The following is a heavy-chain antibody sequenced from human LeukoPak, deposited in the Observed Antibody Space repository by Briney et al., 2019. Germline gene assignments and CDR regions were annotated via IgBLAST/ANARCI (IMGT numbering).Heavy chain of an antibody. CDR3: SRYRDFRGSGWSNSFDY. CDR1: GFTFSSYC. V-gene: IGHV3-48*04. Sequence: GGSLRLSCAASGFTFSSYCMHWVRQAPGKGLEWVSYISSSGSTIYYADSVKGRFTISRDNAKNSLYLQMNSLRAEDTAVYYCSRYRDFRGSGWSNSFDYWGQGTLVTVSS. D-gene: IGHD6-19*01. J-gene: IGHJ4*02. CDR2: ISSSGSTI.